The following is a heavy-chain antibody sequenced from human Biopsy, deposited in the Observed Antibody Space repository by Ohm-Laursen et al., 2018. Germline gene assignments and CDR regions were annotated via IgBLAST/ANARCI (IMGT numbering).Heavy chain of an antibody. J-gene: IGHJ6*02. CDR1: GDTFTTSA. Sequence: SSVKVSCKSSGDTFTTSAISWVRQVPGQGLDWMGRIIPILGTVDYGQNFQGRVTIRADTSTTFLELTSLRYDDTAVYYCAIGNIGGVGLDVWGLGTTVTVSS. V-gene: IGHV1-69*04. CDR2: IIPILGTV. CDR3: AIGNIGGVGLDV. D-gene: IGHD3-10*01.